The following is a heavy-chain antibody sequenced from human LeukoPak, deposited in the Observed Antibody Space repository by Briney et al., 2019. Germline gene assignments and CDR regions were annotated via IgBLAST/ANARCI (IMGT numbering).Heavy chain of an antibody. CDR1: GFIFSTYA. CDR2: ISGSGGST. Sequence: GGSLRLSCATSGFIFSTYALSWVRQAPGKVLEWASSISGSGGSTYHADSVKGRLTISRDSSKNTLYLQMNSLRAEDTAIYYCARVIRAAPGKGYFDYWGQGTLVTVSS. J-gene: IGHJ4*02. V-gene: IGHV3-23*01. CDR3: ARVIRAAPGKGYFDY. D-gene: IGHD6-13*01.